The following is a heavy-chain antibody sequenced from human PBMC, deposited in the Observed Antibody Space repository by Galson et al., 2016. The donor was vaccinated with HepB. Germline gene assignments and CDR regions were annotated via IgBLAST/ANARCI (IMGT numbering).Heavy chain of an antibody. Sequence: SLRLSCAASGFTVNNNYMRWVRQAPGKGLEWVSLIYSGGSTSFADSVKGRFTISRDNSKNTLYLQMNSLRVEDTAVYFCARDQYYGSRWFDPWGQGTLVTVSS. V-gene: IGHV3-53*01. CDR3: ARDQYYGSRWFDP. CDR2: IYSGGST. CDR1: GFTVNNNY. J-gene: IGHJ5*02. D-gene: IGHD3-10*01.